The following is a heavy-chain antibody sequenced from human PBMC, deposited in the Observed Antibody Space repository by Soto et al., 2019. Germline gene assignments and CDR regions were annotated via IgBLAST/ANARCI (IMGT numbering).Heavy chain of an antibody. V-gene: IGHV3-23*01. CDR3: AKNGGLTMGSGYRTLEY. D-gene: IGHD5-12*01. CDR1: GFTFSNYG. CDR2: ISYGSGADT. Sequence: PGGSLRLSCTASGFTFSNYGMNWIRQAPGKGLEWISFISYGSGADTYYADSVKGRFTISRDNSKKMLFLQMNSLRAEDTAVFYCAKNGGLTMGSGYRTLEYWGQGTLVTVSS. J-gene: IGHJ4*02.